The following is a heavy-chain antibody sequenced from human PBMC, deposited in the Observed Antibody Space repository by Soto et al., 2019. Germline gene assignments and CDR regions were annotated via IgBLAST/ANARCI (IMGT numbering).Heavy chain of an antibody. V-gene: IGHV1-46*01. D-gene: IGHD5-12*01. CDR3: ARELATTSTYYFDY. CDR2: ITPRGGGT. J-gene: IGHJ4*02. Sequence: QVHLVQSGAEVRKPGASVKVSCKASTSTFTNYYMHWVRQAPGQGLEWMGTITPRGGGTNYAQKAQGRVTMTRDTSTSTVYMELSTLTSEETAMYYCARELATTSTYYFDYWVQGTLVTVSP. CDR1: TSTFTNYY.